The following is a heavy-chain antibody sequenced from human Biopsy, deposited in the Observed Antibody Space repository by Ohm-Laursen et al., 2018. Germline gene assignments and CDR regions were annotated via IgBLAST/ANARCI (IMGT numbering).Heavy chain of an antibody. J-gene: IGHJ4*02. Sequence: GASVKVSYKVSSYTFTDYNIHWMRQAPGQGLEWLGYINCKTGATNYAQKFQGTVTMTRDTSISTAYLALGSLRSAETAIYYCARDPLNGHKHFDYWGQGSLVTVSS. V-gene: IGHV1-2*02. CDR2: INCKTGAT. CDR3: ARDPLNGHKHFDY. CDR1: SYTFTDYN. D-gene: IGHD2-8*01.